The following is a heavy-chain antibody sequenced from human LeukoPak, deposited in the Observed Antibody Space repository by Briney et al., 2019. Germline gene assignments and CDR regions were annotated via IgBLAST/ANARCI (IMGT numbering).Heavy chain of an antibody. CDR2: IVVGSGNT. CDR3: ARALRAYCSSTSGSRAFDI. CDR1: GFTFTSSA. D-gene: IGHD2-2*01. V-gene: IGHV1-58*01. Sequence: SVKVSCKASGFTFTSSAVQWVRQARGQRLEWIGWIVVGSGNTNYAQKFQERVTITRDMSTSTAYMELSSLRSEDTAVYYCARALRAYCSSTSGSRAFDIWGQGTMVTVSS. J-gene: IGHJ3*02.